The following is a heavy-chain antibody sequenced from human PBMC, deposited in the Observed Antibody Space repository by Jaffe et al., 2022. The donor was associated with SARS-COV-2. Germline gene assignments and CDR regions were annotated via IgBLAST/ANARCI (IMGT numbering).Heavy chain of an antibody. Sequence: QVQLVESGGTLVKPGGSLRLSCAVSGFNFTDYYMSWVRQAPGKGLEWISYISGSGNTIFYTDSVKGRFTISRDNAKNSLYLQLNSLRAEDTAVYYCARETDYYYASGSLRATNGLDVWGQGTTVTVSS. V-gene: IGHV3-11*01. J-gene: IGHJ6*02. D-gene: IGHD3-10*01. CDR1: GFNFTDYY. CDR3: ARETDYYYASGSLRATNGLDV. CDR2: ISGSGNTI.